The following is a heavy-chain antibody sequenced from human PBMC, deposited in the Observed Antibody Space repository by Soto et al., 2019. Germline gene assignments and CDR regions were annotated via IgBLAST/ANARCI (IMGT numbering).Heavy chain of an antibody. Sequence: PSETLSLTCAISWDSVSSNSATWNWIRQSPSRGLEWLGRTYYRSKWYNDYAVSVKSRITINPDTSKNQFSLQLNSVTPEDTAVYYCARGPGYYDSSGYLEYFQHWGQGTLVTVSS. CDR2: TYYRSKWYN. J-gene: IGHJ1*01. V-gene: IGHV6-1*01. D-gene: IGHD3-22*01. CDR1: WDSVSSNSAT. CDR3: ARGPGYYDSSGYLEYFQH.